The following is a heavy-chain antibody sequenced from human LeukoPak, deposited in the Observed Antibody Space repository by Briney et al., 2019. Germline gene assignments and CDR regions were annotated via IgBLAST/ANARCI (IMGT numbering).Heavy chain of an antibody. Sequence: KTSETLSLTCTVSGGSISSHYWSWIRQPPGKGLEWIGYIYYSGSTNYNPSLKSRVTISVDTSKNQFSLKQSSVTAADTAVYYCARHCSSTSCYLGYFDLWGRGTLVTVSS. CDR1: GGSISSHY. V-gene: IGHV4-59*11. CDR2: IYYSGST. CDR3: ARHCSSTSCYLGYFDL. J-gene: IGHJ2*01. D-gene: IGHD2-2*01.